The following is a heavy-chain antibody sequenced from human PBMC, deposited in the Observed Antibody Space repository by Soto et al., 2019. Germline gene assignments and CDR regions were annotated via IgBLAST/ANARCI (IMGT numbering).Heavy chain of an antibody. CDR3: VRVTASGPYYSGMDV. D-gene: IGHD6-19*01. CDR1: GFTFDEYA. J-gene: IGHJ6*02. CDR2: TTWNSDII. V-gene: IGHV3-9*01. Sequence: EVQLVESGGGLVQPGRSLRLSCTASGFTFDEYAMHWVRQPLGKGLEWVSGTTWNSDIIAYADSVKGRFTISRDNAKNSLYLQMNSLRAEDTALYYCVRVTASGPYYSGMDVWGQGTTVTVSS.